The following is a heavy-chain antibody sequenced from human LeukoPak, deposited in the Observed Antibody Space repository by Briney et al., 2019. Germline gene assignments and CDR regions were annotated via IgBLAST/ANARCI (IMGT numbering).Heavy chain of an antibody. V-gene: IGHV4-61*01. CDR1: GGSISSSSYY. CDR2: IYYSGST. D-gene: IGHD6-13*01. CDR3: ARDGIVVAAAGNVNDAFDI. Sequence: NASETLSLTCTVSGGSISSSSYYWSWIRQPPGKGLEWIGYIYYSGSTNYNPSLKSRVTISVDTSKNQFSLKLSSVTAADTAVYYCARDGIVVAAAGNVNDAFDIWGQGTMVTVSS. J-gene: IGHJ3*02.